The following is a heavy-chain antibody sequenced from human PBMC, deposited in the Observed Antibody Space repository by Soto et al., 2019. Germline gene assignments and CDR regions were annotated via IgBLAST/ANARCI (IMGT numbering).Heavy chain of an antibody. CDR1: GGSISSYY. J-gene: IGHJ4*02. Sequence: SETLSLTCTVSGGSISSYYWSWIRQPPGKGLEWIGYIYYSGSTNYNPSLKSRVTISVDTSKNQFSLKLSSVTAADTAVYYCARGNYFDYWGQGTLVTVSS. V-gene: IGHV4-59*01. CDR2: IYYSGST. CDR3: ARGNYFDY.